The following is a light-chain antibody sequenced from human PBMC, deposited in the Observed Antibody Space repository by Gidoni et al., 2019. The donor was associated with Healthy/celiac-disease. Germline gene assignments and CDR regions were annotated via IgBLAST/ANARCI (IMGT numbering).Light chain of an antibody. CDR1: SSNIGSNT. Sequence: QSVLPQPPSASGTPGQRVTISCSGSSSNIGSNTVNWYQQRPGTAPKLLIYSNNQRPSGVPDRFSGSKSGTSASLAISGLQSEDEADYYCAAWDDSLNGRVFGGGTKLTVL. CDR2: SNN. CDR3: AAWDDSLNGRV. V-gene: IGLV1-44*01. J-gene: IGLJ3*02.